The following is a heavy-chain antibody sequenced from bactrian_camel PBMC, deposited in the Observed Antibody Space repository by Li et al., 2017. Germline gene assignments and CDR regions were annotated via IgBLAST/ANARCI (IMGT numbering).Heavy chain of an antibody. V-gene: IGHV3S6*01. Sequence: HVQLVESGGGSVQSGGSLRLSCAASGYTFSSYWMTWVRLAPGKGLEWVSSIADTSTYYANSVKGRFTISQDNAKNTLYLQMNSLKPEDTAMYYCAPRLDCWRLLPIYNYYGQGTQVTVS. CDR2: IADTST. CDR1: GYTFSSYW. J-gene: IGHJ4*01. D-gene: IGHD3*01. CDR3: APRLDCWRLLPIYNY.